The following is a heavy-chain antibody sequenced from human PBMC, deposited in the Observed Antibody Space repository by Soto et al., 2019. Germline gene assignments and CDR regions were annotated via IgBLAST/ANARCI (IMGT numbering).Heavy chain of an antibody. CDR3: ARGGYDSSGYYPLALIFDY. CDR1: GYTFTGYY. Sequence: ASVKVSCKASGYTFTGYYMHWVRQAPGQGLEWMGWINPNSGGTNYAQKFQGWVTMTRDTSIRTAYLELSRLRSDDTAVYYCARGGYDSSGYYPLALIFDYWGQGTLVTVSS. CDR2: INPNSGGT. J-gene: IGHJ4*02. V-gene: IGHV1-2*04. D-gene: IGHD3-22*01.